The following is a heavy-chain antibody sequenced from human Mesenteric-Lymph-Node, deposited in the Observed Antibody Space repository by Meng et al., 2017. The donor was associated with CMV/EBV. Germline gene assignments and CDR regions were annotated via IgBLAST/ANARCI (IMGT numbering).Heavy chain of an antibody. CDR1: GFTFSSYA. D-gene: IGHD1-26*01. J-gene: IGHJ3*02. CDR3: ARNPNSGSYRDAFDI. V-gene: IGHV3-30*14. Sequence: GESLKISCAASGFTFSSYAMHWVRQAPGKGLEWVAVISYDGSNKYYADSVKGRFTISRDNSKNTLYLQMNSLRAEDTAVYYCARNPNSGSYRDAFDIWGQGTMVTVSS. CDR2: ISYDGSNK.